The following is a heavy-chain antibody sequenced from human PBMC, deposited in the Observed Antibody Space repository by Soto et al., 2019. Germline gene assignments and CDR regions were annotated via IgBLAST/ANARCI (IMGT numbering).Heavy chain of an antibody. V-gene: IGHV2-5*02. D-gene: IGHD1-7*01. CDR3: AHRRIGVSQWNYGDFDY. J-gene: IGHJ4*02. CDR2: IYWDDDK. Sequence: QITLRESGPTLVKPTETLTLTCTFSGFSLSTSGVGVGWIRQPPGKALEWLAFIYWDDDKRYSPSLRSRLTKRKDPSRNQVVLKMTNMDPVDTATYFCAHRRIGVSQWNYGDFDYWGQGTLVTVSS. CDR1: GFSLSTSGVG.